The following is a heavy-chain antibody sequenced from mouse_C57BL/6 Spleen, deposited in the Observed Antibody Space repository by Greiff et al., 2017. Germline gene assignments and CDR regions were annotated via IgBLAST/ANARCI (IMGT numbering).Heavy chain of an antibody. CDR1: GFTFSDYG. V-gene: IGHV5-17*01. D-gene: IGHD1-1*01. Sequence: EVKLMESGGGLVKPGGSLKLSCAASGFTFSDYGMHWVRQAPEKGLEWVAYISSGSSTIYYADTVKGRFTISRDNAKNTLFLQMTSLRAEDTAMYYCARRPTVVADYYAMDYWGQGTSVTVSS. CDR2: ISSGSSTI. J-gene: IGHJ4*01. CDR3: ARRPTVVADYYAMDY.